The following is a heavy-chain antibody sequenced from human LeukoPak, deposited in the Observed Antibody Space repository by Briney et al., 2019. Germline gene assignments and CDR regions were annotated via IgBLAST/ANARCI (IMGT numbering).Heavy chain of an antibody. Sequence: GGSLRLSCAASGFTFSSYSMSWVRQAPGKGLEWVSGTDGTGNSPSYADSVKGRFTISRDNSKNTLYLQMNSLRADDTAFYYCAKHLGQQLPHDYWGQGALVTVSS. D-gene: IGHD6-13*01. CDR1: GFTFSSYS. CDR3: AKHLGQQLPHDY. CDR2: TDGTGNSP. V-gene: IGHV3-23*01. J-gene: IGHJ4*02.